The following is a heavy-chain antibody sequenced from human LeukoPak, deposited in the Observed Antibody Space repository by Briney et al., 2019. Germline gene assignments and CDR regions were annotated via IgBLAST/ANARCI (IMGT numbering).Heavy chain of an antibody. CDR2: ISGSGGST. CDR1: GFTFSSYG. D-gene: IGHD3-10*01. J-gene: IGHJ4*02. V-gene: IGHV3-23*01. Sequence: GGSLRLSCAASGFTFSSYGMSWVRQAPGKGLEWVSAISGSGGSTYYADSVKGRFTISRDNSKNTLYLQMNSLRAEDTAVYYCARGPREGSGSPPGDFDYWGQGTLVTVSS. CDR3: ARGPREGSGSPPGDFDY.